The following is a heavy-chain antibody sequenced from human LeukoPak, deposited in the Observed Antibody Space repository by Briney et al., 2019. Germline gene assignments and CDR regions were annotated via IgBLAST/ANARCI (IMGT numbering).Heavy chain of an antibody. CDR2: IRSKAYGGTT. V-gene: IGHV3-49*03. CDR3: ARDLPTIDY. CDR1: GFNFGDYA. Sequence: GGSLRLSCTASGFNFGDYAMSWFRQAPGKGLEWVGFIRSKAYGGTTEYAASVKGRFTISRDDSKSIAYLQMNSLRAEDTAVYYCARDLPTIDYWGQGTLVTVSS. J-gene: IGHJ4*02.